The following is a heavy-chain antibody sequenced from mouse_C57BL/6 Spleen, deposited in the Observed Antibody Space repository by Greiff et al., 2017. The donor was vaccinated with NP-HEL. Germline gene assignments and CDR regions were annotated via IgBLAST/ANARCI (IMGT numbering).Heavy chain of an antibody. CDR3: ARYYYGSSPMDY. CDR1: GYTFTSYW. Sequence: VQLQQSGAELVKPGASVKLSCKASGYTFTSYWMQWVKQRPGQGLEWIGEIDPSDSYTNYNQKFKGKATLTVDTSSSTAYMQLSSLTSEDSAVYYCARYYYGSSPMDYWGQGTSVTVSS. V-gene: IGHV1-50*01. D-gene: IGHD1-1*01. J-gene: IGHJ4*01. CDR2: IDPSDSYT.